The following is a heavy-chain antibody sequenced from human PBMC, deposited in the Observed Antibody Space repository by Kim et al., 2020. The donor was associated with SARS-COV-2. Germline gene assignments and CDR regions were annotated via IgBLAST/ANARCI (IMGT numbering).Heavy chain of an antibody. V-gene: IGHV4-34*01. Sequence: SETLSLTCAVYGGSFSGYYWSWIRQPPGKGLEWIGEINHSGSTNYNPSLKSRVTISVDTSKNQFSLKLSSVTAADTAVYYCARGAVIRGGSSRGRGDYWGQGTLVTVSS. CDR1: GGSFSGYY. CDR2: INHSGST. J-gene: IGHJ4*02. CDR3: ARGAVIRGGSSRGRGDY. D-gene: IGHD6-6*01.